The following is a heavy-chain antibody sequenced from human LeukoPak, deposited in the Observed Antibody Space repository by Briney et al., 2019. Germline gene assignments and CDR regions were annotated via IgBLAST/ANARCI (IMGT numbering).Heavy chain of an antibody. J-gene: IGHJ4*02. D-gene: IGHD5-18*01. Sequence: GGSLRLSCAASGFTLSSYWMHWVRQAPGKGLVWVSRINSDGSSTAYADSVKGRFTISRDNAKNTLYLQMNSLRAEDTAVYYCARDAGYRYGCALDYWGQGTLVTVSS. V-gene: IGHV3-74*01. CDR2: INSDGSST. CDR3: ARDAGYRYGCALDY. CDR1: GFTLSSYW.